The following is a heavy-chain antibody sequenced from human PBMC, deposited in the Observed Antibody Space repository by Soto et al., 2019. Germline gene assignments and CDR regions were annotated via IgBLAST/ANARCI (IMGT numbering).Heavy chain of an antibody. CDR3: ARVTVDPNPYYYDSTAPFDY. V-gene: IGHV3-7*03. Sequence: PGGSLRLSCAASGSTFSSYWMSWVRQAPGKGLEWVANIKQDGSEKYYVDSVKGRFTISRDNAKNQFSLKLSSVTAADTAVYYCARVTVDPNPYYYDSTAPFDYWGQGTLVTVSS. CDR2: IKQDGSEK. CDR1: GSTFSSYW. J-gene: IGHJ4*02. D-gene: IGHD3-22*01.